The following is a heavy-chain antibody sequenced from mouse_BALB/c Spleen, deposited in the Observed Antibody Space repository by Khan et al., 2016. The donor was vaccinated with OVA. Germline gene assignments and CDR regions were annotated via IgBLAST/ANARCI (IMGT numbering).Heavy chain of an antibody. V-gene: IGHV5-9-1*01. CDR3: ARSPYGNFAY. J-gene: IGHJ3*01. Sequence: EVVLVESGGGLVKPGGSLKLSCAASGFTFSTFAMSWVRQTPEKRLEWVATINSDGDYTYYPDNVTGRFTISRDNAKNTLYLQINSLRSEDTAMYYCARSPYGNFAYWGQGTLVTVSA. CDR1: GFTFSTFA. D-gene: IGHD2-1*01. CDR2: INSDGDYT.